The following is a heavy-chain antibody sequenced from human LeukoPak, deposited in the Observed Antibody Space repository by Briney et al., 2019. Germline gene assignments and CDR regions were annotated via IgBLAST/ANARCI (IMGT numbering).Heavy chain of an antibody. CDR3: AREHYYDSSGYPHFDY. CDR1: GFTFSSYA. V-gene: IGHV3-30*04. CDR2: ISYDGSNK. D-gene: IGHD3-22*01. J-gene: IGHJ4*02. Sequence: GGSLRLSCAASGFTFSSYALTWVRQAPGKGLEWVAVISYDGSNKYYADSVKGRFTISRDNSKNTLYLQMNSLRAEDTAVYYCAREHYYDSSGYPHFDYWGQGTLVTVSS.